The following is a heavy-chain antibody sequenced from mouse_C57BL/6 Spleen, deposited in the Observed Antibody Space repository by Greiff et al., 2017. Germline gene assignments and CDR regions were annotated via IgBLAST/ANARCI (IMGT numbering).Heavy chain of an antibody. CDR1: GFTFSSYG. CDR3: ARGRGRDYFGS. V-gene: IGHV5-6*01. J-gene: IGHJ2*01. CDR2: ISSGGSYT. Sequence: EVQVVESGGDLVKPGGSLKLSCAASGFTFSSYGMSWVRQTPDKRLEWVATISSGGSYTYYPDSVKGRFTISRDNAKNTLYLQMSSLKSEDTAMYYGARGRGRDYFGSRGEGATHTVSS.